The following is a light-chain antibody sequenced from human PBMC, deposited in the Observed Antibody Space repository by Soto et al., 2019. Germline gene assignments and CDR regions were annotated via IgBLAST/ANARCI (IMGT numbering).Light chain of an antibody. CDR1: NIGSYS. V-gene: IGLV3-21*02. J-gene: IGLJ2*01. Sequence: SYELTQPPSVSVAPGQTARIACGGNNIGSYSVHWYQQKPGQAPVLVVSDDNNRPSGIPERFSGSNSGNTATLTISRVEAGDEADYYCQVWDDTSDHRVVFGGGTKVTVL. CDR3: QVWDDTSDHRVV. CDR2: DDN.